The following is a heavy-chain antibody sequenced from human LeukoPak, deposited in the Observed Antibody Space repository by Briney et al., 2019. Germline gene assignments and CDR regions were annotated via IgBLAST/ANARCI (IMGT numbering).Heavy chain of an antibody. V-gene: IGHV1-69*06. CDR1: GGTFSSYA. Sequence: GASVKVSCEASGGTFSSYAISWVRQAPGQGLEWMGGIIPIFGTANYAQKFQGRVTITADKSTSAAYMELSSLRSEDTAVYYCARFHDYGGVYWGQGTLVTVSS. CDR3: ARFHDYGGVY. CDR2: IIPIFGTA. J-gene: IGHJ4*02. D-gene: IGHD4-17*01.